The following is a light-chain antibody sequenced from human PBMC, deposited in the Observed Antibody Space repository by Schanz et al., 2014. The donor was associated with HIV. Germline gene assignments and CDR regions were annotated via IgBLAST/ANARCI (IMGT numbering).Light chain of an antibody. CDR2: GAS. CDR1: QSVSSSY. V-gene: IGKV3-20*01. CDR3: QQYGSSPAT. Sequence: VMTQSPATLSVSPGERATLSCRASQSVSSSYLAWYQQKPGQAPRLLIFGASNRATGTPDRFSGSGSGTDFTLTISRLEPEDFAVYYCQQYGSSPATFGQGTKVES. J-gene: IGKJ1*01.